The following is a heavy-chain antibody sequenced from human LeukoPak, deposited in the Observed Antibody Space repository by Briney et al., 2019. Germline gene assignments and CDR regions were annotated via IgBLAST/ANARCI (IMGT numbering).Heavy chain of an antibody. D-gene: IGHD6-19*01. Sequence: SGTLSLTCAVSGGSISSSNWWSWVRQPPGKGLEWIGEIYHSGSTNYNPSLKSRVTISVDKSKNQFSLKLSSVTAADTAMYYCARGRIAVAEYYFDYWGQGTLVTVSS. CDR1: GGSISSSNW. V-gene: IGHV4-4*02. J-gene: IGHJ4*02. CDR2: IYHSGST. CDR3: ARGRIAVAEYYFDY.